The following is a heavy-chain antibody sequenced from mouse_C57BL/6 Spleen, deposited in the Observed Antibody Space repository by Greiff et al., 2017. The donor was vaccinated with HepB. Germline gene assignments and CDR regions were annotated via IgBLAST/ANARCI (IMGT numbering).Heavy chain of an antibody. J-gene: IGHJ2*01. D-gene: IGHD2-4*01. CDR3: ARAYYDYDGGYYFDY. CDR1: GFSLSTSGMG. CDR2: IYWDDDK. Sequence: ESGPGILQSSQTLSLTCSFSGFSLSTSGMGVSWIRQPSGKGLEWLAHIYWDDDKRYNPSLKSRLTISKDTSRNQVFLKITSVDTADTATYYCARAYYDYDGGYYFDYWGQGTTLTVSS. V-gene: IGHV8-12*01.